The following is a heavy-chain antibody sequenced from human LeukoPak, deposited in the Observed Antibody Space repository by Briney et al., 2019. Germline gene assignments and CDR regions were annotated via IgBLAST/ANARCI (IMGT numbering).Heavy chain of an antibody. V-gene: IGHV3-30*18. CDR3: AKDDGGDYVGLDY. CDR1: GFSGTFYG. J-gene: IGHJ4*02. Sequence: PGGSLRLSCTDSGFSGTFYGMHWVRQAPGKGLEWLAVMTDDGSKKYYGDSVKGRFTISRDNSKHTLYLQMNSLRGEDTAVYYCAKDDGGDYVGLDYWGQGTLVTVSS. D-gene: IGHD4-17*01. CDR2: MTDDGSKK.